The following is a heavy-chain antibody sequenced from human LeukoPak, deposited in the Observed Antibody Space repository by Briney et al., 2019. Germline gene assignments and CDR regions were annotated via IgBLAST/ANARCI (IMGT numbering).Heavy chain of an antibody. V-gene: IGHV1-69*05. CDR3: ARTFLTGYYFDAFDI. CDR2: IIPIFGTA. D-gene: IGHD3-9*01. CDR1: GGTFTSYA. J-gene: IGHJ3*02. Sequence: GSSVKVSCKASGGTFTSYAISWVRQAPGQGLEWMGGIIPIFGTANYAQKFQGRVTMTRDTSTSTVCMELSSLRSEDTAVYYCARTFLTGYYFDAFDIWGQGTMVTVSS.